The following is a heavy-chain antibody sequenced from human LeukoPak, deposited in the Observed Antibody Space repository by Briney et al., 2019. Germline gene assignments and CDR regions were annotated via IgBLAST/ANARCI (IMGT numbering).Heavy chain of an antibody. Sequence: GGSLRLSCVASGFTFSSYAMSWVRQAPGKGLEWVSTISHSGATTYYADSVKGRFTISRDSSKNTLYLQMNSLRAEDTAVYYCVRDYENLTGPKTRFHYWGQGTLVTVSS. CDR3: VRDYENLTGPKTRFHY. V-gene: IGHV3-23*01. CDR2: ISHSGATT. J-gene: IGHJ4*02. D-gene: IGHD3-9*01. CDR1: GFTFSSYA.